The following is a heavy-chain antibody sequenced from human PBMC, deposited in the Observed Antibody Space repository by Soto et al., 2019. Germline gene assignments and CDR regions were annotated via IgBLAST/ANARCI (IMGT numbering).Heavy chain of an antibody. Sequence: PGGSLRLSCAASGFTFSSYGMHWVRQAPGKGLEWVAVISYDGSNKYYADSVKGRFTISRDNSKNTLYLQMNSLRAEDTAVYYCAKDESDPLYYYYGMDAWGQGTTVTVSS. CDR3: AKDESDPLYYYYGMDA. CDR1: GFTFSSYG. CDR2: ISYDGSNK. J-gene: IGHJ6*02. V-gene: IGHV3-30*18.